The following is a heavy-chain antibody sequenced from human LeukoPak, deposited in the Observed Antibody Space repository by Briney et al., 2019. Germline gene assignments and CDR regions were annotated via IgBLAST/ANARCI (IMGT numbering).Heavy chain of an antibody. D-gene: IGHD5-24*01. CDR3: ARDPQMATTTGGGY. J-gene: IGHJ4*02. CDR1: GFTFSIYA. V-gene: IGHV3-30*04. Sequence: GGSLRLSCSASGFTFSIYAMVWVRQAPGKGLEWVALISYDGNKYFSDSVKGRFTISRDNSKNTLYLQMNSLRPDDTAVYYCARDPQMATTTGGGYWGQGTLVTVSS. CDR2: ISYDGNK.